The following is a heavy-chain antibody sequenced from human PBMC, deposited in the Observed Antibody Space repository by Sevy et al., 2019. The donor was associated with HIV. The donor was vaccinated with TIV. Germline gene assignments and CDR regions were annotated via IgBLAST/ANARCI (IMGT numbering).Heavy chain of an antibody. J-gene: IGHJ6*03. CDR3: ARAADYSSHYYYYYMDV. CDR1: GGTFSSYA. D-gene: IGHD4-4*01. V-gene: IGHV1-69*13. CDR2: IIPIFGTA. Sequence: ASVKVSCKASGGTFSSYAISWVRQAPGQGLEWMGRIIPIFGTANYAQKFQGRVTITADESTSTAYMELSSLRSEDTAVYYCARAADYSSHYYYYYMDVWGKGTTVTV.